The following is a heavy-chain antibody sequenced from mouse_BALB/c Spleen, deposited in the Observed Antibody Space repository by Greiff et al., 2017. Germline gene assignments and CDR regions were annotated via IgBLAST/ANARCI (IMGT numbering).Heavy chain of an antibody. CDR3: ARTYAWYFDV. D-gene: IGHD6-5*01. V-gene: IGHV5-15*02. Sequence: EVKLEESGGGLVQPGGSRKLSCAASGFTFSDYGMAWVRQAPGKGPEWVAFISNLAYSIYYADTVTGRFTISRENAKNTLYLEMSSLRSEDTAMYYCARTYAWYFDVWGAGTTVTVSS. CDR2: ISNLAYSI. CDR1: GFTFSDYG. J-gene: IGHJ1*01.